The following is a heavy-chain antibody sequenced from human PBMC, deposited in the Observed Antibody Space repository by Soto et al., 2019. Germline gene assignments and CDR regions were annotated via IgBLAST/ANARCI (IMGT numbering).Heavy chain of an antibody. Sequence: GGSLRLSCAASGFTFSDYYMSWIRQAPGKGLEWVSYISSSGSTIYYADPVKGRFTISRDNAKNSLYLQMNSLRAEDTAVYYCATGGYSYGWEGIYYYSYGMDVWGQGTTVTVSS. D-gene: IGHD5-18*01. CDR2: ISSSGSTI. CDR3: ATGGYSYGWEGIYYYSYGMDV. J-gene: IGHJ6*02. V-gene: IGHV3-11*01. CDR1: GFTFSDYY.